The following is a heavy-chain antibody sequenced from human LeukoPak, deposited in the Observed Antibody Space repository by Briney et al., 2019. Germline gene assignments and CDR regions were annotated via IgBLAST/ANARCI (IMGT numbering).Heavy chain of an antibody. CDR1: GFTFSSYS. V-gene: IGHV3-21*04. Sequence: PGGPLRLSCAASGFTFSSYSMNWVRQAPGKGLEWVSPISSSSSYRYYADAVKGGFTISRDNAKNTRYPQMNSRRPGDTAMYECARSGTVSSFDMWGEGTMVTASS. CDR3: ARSGTVSSFDM. D-gene: IGHD1-7*01. CDR2: ISSSSSYR. J-gene: IGHJ3*02.